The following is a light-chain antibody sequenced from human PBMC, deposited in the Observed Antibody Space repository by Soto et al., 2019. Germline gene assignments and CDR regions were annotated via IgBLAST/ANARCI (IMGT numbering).Light chain of an antibody. Sequence: QSVLTQSSSASASLGSSVKLTCTLSSGHSSYIIAWHQQQPGKAPRYLMKLEGSGSYNKGSGVPDRFSGSSSGADRYLTISNDQSEDEADYCCETWNSSTRVFGGGTKVTVL. CDR1: SGHSSYI. V-gene: IGLV4-60*03. CDR2: LEGSGSY. J-gene: IGLJ3*02. CDR3: ETWNSSTRV.